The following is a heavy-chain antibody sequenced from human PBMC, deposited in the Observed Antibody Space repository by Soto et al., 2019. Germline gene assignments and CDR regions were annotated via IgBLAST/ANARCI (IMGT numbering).Heavy chain of an antibody. D-gene: IGHD6-13*01. Sequence: GGSLRLSCAASGFTFDDYAMHWVRQAPGKGLEWVSGISWNSGSIGYADSVKGRFTISRDNAKNSLYLQMNSLRAEDAALYYCAKDTHTGELVHDYYYGMDVWGQGTTVTVSS. CDR2: ISWNSGSI. J-gene: IGHJ6*02. CDR1: GFTFDDYA. V-gene: IGHV3-9*01. CDR3: AKDTHTGELVHDYYYGMDV.